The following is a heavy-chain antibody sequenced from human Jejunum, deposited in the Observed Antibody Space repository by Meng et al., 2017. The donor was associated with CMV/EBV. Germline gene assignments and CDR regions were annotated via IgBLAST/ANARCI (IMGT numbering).Heavy chain of an antibody. J-gene: IGHJ4*02. CDR1: FPSYW. D-gene: IGHD2-2*01. V-gene: IGHV5-51*01. Sequence: FPSYWIGWVRQMPGKGLEWMGIIYPGDSDTRYSPSFQGRFTISRDNSKSTLYLQMNSLRAEDTALYYCAKGNVLVPAVEDHFDYWGQGTLVTVSS. CDR3: AKGNVLVPAVEDHFDY. CDR2: IYPGDSDT.